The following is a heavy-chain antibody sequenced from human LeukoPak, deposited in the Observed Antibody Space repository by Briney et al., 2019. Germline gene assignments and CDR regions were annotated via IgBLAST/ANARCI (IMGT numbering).Heavy chain of an antibody. CDR2: ISSSGSTI. D-gene: IGHD4-17*01. V-gene: IGHV3-48*03. J-gene: IGHJ4*02. Sequence: PGGSLRLSCAASGFTFSSYEMNWVRQAPGKGVEWVSYISSSGSTIYYADSVKGRFTISRDNAKNSLYLQMNSPRAEDTAVYYCARSAVTLDYWGQGTLVTVSS. CDR1: GFTFSSYE. CDR3: ARSAVTLDY.